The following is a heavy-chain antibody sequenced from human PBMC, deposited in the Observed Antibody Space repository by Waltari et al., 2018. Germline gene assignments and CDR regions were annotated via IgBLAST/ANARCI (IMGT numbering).Heavy chain of an antibody. CDR3: ARDLYRGRAFGY. D-gene: IGHD3-10*01. CDR2: INPNSGGT. Sequence: QVQLVQSGAEVKKPGASVKVSCKASGYTFSDYYLHWVRQAPGQGLEWMGWINPNSGGTNYAQKFAGRVTMTRDTSINTAYMVLSRLRSDDAAVYYCARDLYRGRAFGYWGQGTQVTVSS. V-gene: IGHV1-2*02. J-gene: IGHJ4*02. CDR1: GYTFSDYY.